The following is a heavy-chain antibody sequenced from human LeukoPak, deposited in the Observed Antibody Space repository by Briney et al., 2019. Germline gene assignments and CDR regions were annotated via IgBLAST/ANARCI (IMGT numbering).Heavy chain of an antibody. J-gene: IGHJ4*02. CDR2: ISYDGSNK. V-gene: IGHV3-30*03. CDR3: ASRAIAVANA. CDR1: GFTFSTYG. D-gene: IGHD6-19*01. Sequence: GGSLRLSCAASGFTFSTYGMHWVRQAPGKGLEWVAVISYDGSNKYYADSVKGRFTISRDNSESTLYLQMNSLRAEDTAVYYCASRAIAVANARGQGTLVTVSS.